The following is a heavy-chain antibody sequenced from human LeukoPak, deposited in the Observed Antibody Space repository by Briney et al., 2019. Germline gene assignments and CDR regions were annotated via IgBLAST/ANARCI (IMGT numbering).Heavy chain of an antibody. CDR2: ITISGHTK. J-gene: IGHJ5*02. V-gene: IGHV3-48*03. Sequence: GGSLRLSCAASGFDLSTYEMNWVRQAPGKGLEWIADITISGHTKNYADSVKGRFTISRDNARTSLYLQMNSLRAEDTGVYYCARGDPHADLWGQGTLVTVSS. CDR3: ARGDPHADL. CDR1: GFDLSTYE.